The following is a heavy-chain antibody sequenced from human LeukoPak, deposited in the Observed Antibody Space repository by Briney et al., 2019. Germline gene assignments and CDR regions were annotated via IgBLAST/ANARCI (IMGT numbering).Heavy chain of an antibody. Sequence: SETLSLTCAVYGGSFSGYYWSWIRQPPGKGLAWIGEINHSGSTNYNPSLKSRVTISVDTSKNQFSLKLSSVTAADTAVYYCARGLLYSSSWYPPRYYFDYWGQGTLVTVSS. D-gene: IGHD6-13*01. CDR1: GGSFSGYY. J-gene: IGHJ4*02. CDR2: INHSGST. CDR3: ARGLLYSSSWYPPRYYFDY. V-gene: IGHV4-34*01.